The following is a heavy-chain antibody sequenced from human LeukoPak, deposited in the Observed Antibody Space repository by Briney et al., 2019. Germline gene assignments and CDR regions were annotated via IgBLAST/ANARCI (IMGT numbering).Heavy chain of an antibody. V-gene: IGHV3-30*04. Sequence: GGSLRLSCAASGFSFNSYAMHWVRQAPGKGLEWVGVVSYDGSNKYYADSVKGRFTISRDNSKNTLYLQMNSLRAEDTAVYYCAKDRNSGSYSWVFDYWGQGTLVTVSS. CDR2: VSYDGSNK. CDR1: GFSFNSYA. CDR3: AKDRNSGSYSWVFDY. J-gene: IGHJ4*02. D-gene: IGHD1-26*01.